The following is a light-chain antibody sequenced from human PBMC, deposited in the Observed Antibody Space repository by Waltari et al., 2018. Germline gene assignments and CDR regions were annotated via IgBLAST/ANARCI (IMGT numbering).Light chain of an antibody. V-gene: IGKV4-1*01. CDR3: QQYYSTPWT. CDR1: QSVLSRSNNRNY. Sequence: DIVMTQSPDSLAVSRGARVTVTCKFTQSVLSRSNNRNYLAWYQQRPGQPPKKLIYWASTRESGVPDRISGSGSGTDFTLTISSLQADDVAVYYCQQYYSTPWTFGQGTKVEIK. CDR2: WAS. J-gene: IGKJ1*01.